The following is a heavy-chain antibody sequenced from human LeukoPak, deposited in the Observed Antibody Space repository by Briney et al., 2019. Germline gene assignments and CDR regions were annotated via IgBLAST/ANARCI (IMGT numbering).Heavy chain of an antibody. CDR3: AKDGLMRFFDY. CDR1: GLTFSSYG. V-gene: IGHV3-30*18. Sequence: PGGSLRLSCAASGLTFSSYGMHWVRQAPGKGLEWVAVISYDGTIRNYADSVKGRFTISRDNSKNTLYLQMNSLRADDTAVYHCAKDGLMRFFDYWGQGTLVTVSS. CDR2: ISYDGTIR. D-gene: IGHD2-8*01. J-gene: IGHJ4*02.